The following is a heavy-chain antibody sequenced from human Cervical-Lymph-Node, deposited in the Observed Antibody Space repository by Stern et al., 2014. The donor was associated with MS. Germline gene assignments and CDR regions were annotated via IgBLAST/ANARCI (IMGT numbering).Heavy chain of an antibody. CDR1: GGSVSSTNW. J-gene: IGHJ2*01. Sequence: VQLQESGPGLVKPSGTLSLTCAVSGGSVSSTNWWSWVRQSPGKGLEWIGNIYHSGASNYRPSLRSRFSISLDTSKTHLSLHLTSVTAADTAVYYCARERQQYCNSEGCSYWYFDLWGRGTLVTVSS. CDR3: ARERQQYCNSEGCSYWYFDL. V-gene: IGHV4-4*02. CDR2: IYHSGAS. D-gene: IGHD2/OR15-2a*01.